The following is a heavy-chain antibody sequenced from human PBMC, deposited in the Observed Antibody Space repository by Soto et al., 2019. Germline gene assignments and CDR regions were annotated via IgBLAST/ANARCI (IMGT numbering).Heavy chain of an antibody. CDR2: ISFDGDKI. Sequence: QVQLVESGGGVVQPGNSLRLSCVASGFTFSNFGMHWVRQAPGKGLECVALISFDGDKINYADSVKGRVTISRDNSKSTLYMQFNSLRPEDTAVYYCAKGAGGSGWSEYLNHWGXGTLVTVSS. J-gene: IGHJ1*01. D-gene: IGHD6-19*01. CDR1: GFTFSNFG. V-gene: IGHV3-30*18. CDR3: AKGAGGSGWSEYLNH.